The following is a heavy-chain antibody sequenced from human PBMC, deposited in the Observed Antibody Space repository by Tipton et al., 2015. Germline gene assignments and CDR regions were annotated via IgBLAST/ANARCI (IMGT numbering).Heavy chain of an antibody. J-gene: IGHJ4*02. CDR1: GGSLSGYY. D-gene: IGHD4-17*01. CDR3: ARGHKNGDSPWDY. V-gene: IGHV4-34*01. Sequence: LRLSCAVYGGSLSGYYWSWIRQPPGKGLEWIGEMNHSGSTNYNPSLKSRVTISVDTSKNQFSLKVNSVTAADTAVYYCARGHKNGDSPWDYWGQGILVTVSS. CDR2: MNHSGST.